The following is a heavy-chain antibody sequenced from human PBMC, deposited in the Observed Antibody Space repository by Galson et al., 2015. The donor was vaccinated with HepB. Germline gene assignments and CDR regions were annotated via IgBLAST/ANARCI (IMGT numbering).Heavy chain of an antibody. D-gene: IGHD6-19*01. CDR1: GFTFNNYA. J-gene: IGHJ4*02. CDR2: VTGGGGGA. CDR3: AKGKTGGWYSLAVDY. V-gene: IGHV3-23*01. Sequence: SLRLSCAASGFTFNNYAMSWVRQTPGKGLEWVSTVTGGGGGAYYTDSVKGRFTIFRDSSKDTLYLQMTGLRADDTAIYYCAKGKTGGWYSLAVDYWGQGTLVTVSS.